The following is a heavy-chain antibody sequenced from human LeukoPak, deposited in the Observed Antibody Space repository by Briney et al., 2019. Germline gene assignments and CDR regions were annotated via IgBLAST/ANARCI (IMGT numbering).Heavy chain of an antibody. Sequence: GASVKVSCKASGYTFTSYYIHWVRQAPGQGLEWMGGIIPIFGTANYAQKFQGRVTITADESTSTAYMELSSLRSEDTAVYYCARGGGSGSYGPPYYFDYWGQGTLVTVSS. CDR1: GYTFTSYY. CDR3: ARGGGSGSYGPPYYFDY. D-gene: IGHD1-26*01. CDR2: IIPIFGTA. J-gene: IGHJ4*02. V-gene: IGHV1-69*13.